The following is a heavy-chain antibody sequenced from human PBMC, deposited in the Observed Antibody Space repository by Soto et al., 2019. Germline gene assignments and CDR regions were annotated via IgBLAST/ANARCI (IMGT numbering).Heavy chain of an antibody. V-gene: IGHV3-48*01. Sequence: EVQLVKSGGGLVQPGGSLRLSCAASGFTFSSYSMNWVRQAPGKGLEWVSYISSSSSTIYYADSVKGRFTISRDNAKNSLYLQMNSLRAEDTAVYYCARDGELLWFGESKTYYYGMDVWGQGTTVTVSS. J-gene: IGHJ6*02. CDR2: ISSSSSTI. CDR1: GFTFSSYS. D-gene: IGHD3-10*01. CDR3: ARDGELLWFGESKTYYYGMDV.